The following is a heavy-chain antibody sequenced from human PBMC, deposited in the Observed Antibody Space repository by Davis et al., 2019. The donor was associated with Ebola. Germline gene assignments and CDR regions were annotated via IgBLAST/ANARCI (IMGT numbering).Heavy chain of an antibody. CDR1: GYTFTSYD. Sequence: ASVKVSCKASGYTFTSYDINWVRQATGQGLEWMGWMNPNSGNTGYAQKFQGRVTMTRNTSISTAYMELSSLRSEDTAVYYCARARVVVAAIVYYDYGMDVWGKGTTVTVSS. V-gene: IGHV1-8*01. CDR2: MNPNSGNT. J-gene: IGHJ6*04. D-gene: IGHD2-15*01. CDR3: ARARVVVAAIVYYDYGMDV.